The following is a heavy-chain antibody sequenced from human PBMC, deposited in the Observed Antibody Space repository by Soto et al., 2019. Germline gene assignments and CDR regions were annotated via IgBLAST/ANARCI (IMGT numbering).Heavy chain of an antibody. V-gene: IGHV1-69*01. CDR3: AALPDYGGNSAGPRRDFDY. Sequence: QVQLVQSGAEVKKPGSSVKVSCKASGGTFSSYAISWVRQAPGQGLEWMGGIIPIFGTANYAQKFQGRVTITADESTSTAYMELSSLRSEVTAVYYCAALPDYGGNSAGPRRDFDYWGQGTLVTVSS. CDR1: GGTFSSYA. D-gene: IGHD4-17*01. CDR2: IIPIFGTA. J-gene: IGHJ4*02.